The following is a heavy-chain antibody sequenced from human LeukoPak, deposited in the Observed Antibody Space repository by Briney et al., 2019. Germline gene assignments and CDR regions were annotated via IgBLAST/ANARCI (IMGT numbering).Heavy chain of an antibody. CDR3: ARHEYGDYVPPGWFDP. V-gene: IGHV4-39*07. D-gene: IGHD4-17*01. Sequence: SETLSLTCTVSGGSISSSSYYWGWIRQPPGKGLEWIGSIYYSGSTYYNPSLKSRVTISVDTSKNQFSLKLSSVTAADTAVYYCARHEYGDYVPPGWFDPWGQGTLVTVSS. CDR1: GGSISSSSYY. CDR2: IYYSGST. J-gene: IGHJ5*02.